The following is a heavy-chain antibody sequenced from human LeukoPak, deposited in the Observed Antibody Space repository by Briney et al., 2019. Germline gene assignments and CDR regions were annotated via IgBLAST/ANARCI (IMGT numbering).Heavy chain of an antibody. CDR2: IYYTGNT. CDR1: GGSTSDYY. CDR3: ARGGTLFTYFDS. J-gene: IGHJ4*02. D-gene: IGHD3-10*02. Sequence: SETLSLTCSVSGGSTSDYYWNWIRQPAGQGLEWLGRIYYTGNTAYNPSLESRLTMSLDTAKYQFSLKVTSVTAADTAVYYCARGGTLFTYFDSWGQGTLVTVSS. V-gene: IGHV4-4*07.